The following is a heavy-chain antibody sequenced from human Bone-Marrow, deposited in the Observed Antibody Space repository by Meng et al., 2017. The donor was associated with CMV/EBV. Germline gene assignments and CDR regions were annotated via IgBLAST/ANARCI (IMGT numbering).Heavy chain of an antibody. J-gene: IGHJ4*02. D-gene: IGHD3-22*01. V-gene: IGHV5-51*01. CDR2: IYPGDSDT. Sequence: GGSLRLSCKGSGYSFTSYWIGWVRQMPGKGLEWMGIIYPGDSDTRYSPSFLGQATVSADKSISTAYLQWSSLKASDTPMYYCARLSDSSGYRFDYWGQGNLVTISS. CDR3: ARLSDSSGYRFDY. CDR1: GYSFTSYW.